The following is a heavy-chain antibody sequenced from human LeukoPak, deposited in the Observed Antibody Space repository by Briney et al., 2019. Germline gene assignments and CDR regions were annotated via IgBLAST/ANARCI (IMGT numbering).Heavy chain of an antibody. CDR1: GYTFTGYY. CDR2: INPNTGGT. Sequence: ASVKVSCKASGYTFTGYYMNWVRQAPGQGLEWLGRINPNTGGTNFAQRFQGRVTMTRDTSITTAYMELSRLRSDDTAVYYCARVGDGLNDAFDIWGQATMVTVSS. D-gene: IGHD5-24*01. J-gene: IGHJ3*02. V-gene: IGHV1-2*06. CDR3: ARVGDGLNDAFDI.